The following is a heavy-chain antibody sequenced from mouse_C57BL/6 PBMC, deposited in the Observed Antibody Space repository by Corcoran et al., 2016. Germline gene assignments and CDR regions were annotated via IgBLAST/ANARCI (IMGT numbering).Heavy chain of an antibody. CDR3: ASGAYAWFDD. Sequence: QVQLKQSGAELVRPGASVKLSCKASGYTFTGYYINWVKQRHGQGLEWIARIYPGSGNTYYNQKFKDKATLTAEKSSSTAYMQLSSLTSEDSAVCACASGAYAWFDDWGAGTLVTVSA. CDR1: GYTFTGYY. V-gene: IGHV1-76*01. CDR2: IYPGSGNT. D-gene: IGHD1-1*01. J-gene: IGHJ3*01.